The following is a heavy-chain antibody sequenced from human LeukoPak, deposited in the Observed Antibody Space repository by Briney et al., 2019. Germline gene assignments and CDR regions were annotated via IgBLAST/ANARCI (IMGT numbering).Heavy chain of an antibody. CDR1: GFTFSSYW. CDR3: ARGRGSGSYYFDY. D-gene: IGHD3-10*01. CDR2: INSDGSST. J-gene: IGHJ4*02. Sequence: PGGSLRLSCAASGFTFSSYWMHWVRQAPGKGLVWVSRINSDGSSTSYADSVKGRFTISRDNAKNTLYLQMNSLRAEDTAVYYCARGRGSGSYYFDYWDQGTLVTVSS. V-gene: IGHV3-74*01.